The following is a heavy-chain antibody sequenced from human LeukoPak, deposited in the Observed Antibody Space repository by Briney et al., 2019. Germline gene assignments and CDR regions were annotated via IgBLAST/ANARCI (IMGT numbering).Heavy chain of an antibody. CDR3: AKDDVAVAGIDY. CDR2: ISGSGGST. Sequence: GGSLRLSCAAPGFTFSSYEMNWVRQAPGKGLEWVSAISGSGGSTYYADSVKGRFTISRDNSKNSLYLQMNSLRTEDTALYYCAKDDVAVAGIDYWGQGTLVTVSS. CDR1: GFTFSSYE. V-gene: IGHV3-43*02. D-gene: IGHD6-19*01. J-gene: IGHJ4*02.